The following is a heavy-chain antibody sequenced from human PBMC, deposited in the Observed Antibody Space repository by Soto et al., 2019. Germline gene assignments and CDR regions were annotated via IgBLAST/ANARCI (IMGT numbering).Heavy chain of an antibody. J-gene: IGHJ6*02. CDR3: ASTRGYYYYYYGMDV. D-gene: IGHD1-1*01. Sequence: SVKVSCKASGGTFSSYAISWVRQAPGQGLEWMGGIIPIFGTANYAQKFQGRVTITADKSTSTAYMKLSSLRSEDTAVYYCASTRGYYYYYYGMDVWGQGTTVTVSS. V-gene: IGHV1-69*06. CDR2: IIPIFGTA. CDR1: GGTFSSYA.